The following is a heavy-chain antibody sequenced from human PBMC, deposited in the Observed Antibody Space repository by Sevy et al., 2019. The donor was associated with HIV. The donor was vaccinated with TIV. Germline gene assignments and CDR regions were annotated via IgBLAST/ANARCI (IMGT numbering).Heavy chain of an antibody. V-gene: IGHV3-74*01. CDR1: GFSLSAYW. CDR3: ARGIGKSGAF. CDR2: INNDGSVR. D-gene: IGHD1-26*01. Sequence: GGSLRLSCKCSGFSLSAYWMHWVRQIPGKGLDWVSHINNDGSVRQYADSVKGRFTISRDNVMNTLYLQMESLRAEDAGVYYCARGIGKSGAFWGQGTLVTVSS. J-gene: IGHJ4*02.